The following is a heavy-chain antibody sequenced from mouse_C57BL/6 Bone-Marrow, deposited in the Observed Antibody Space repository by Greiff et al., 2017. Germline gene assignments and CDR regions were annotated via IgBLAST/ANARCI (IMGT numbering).Heavy chain of an antibody. CDR1: GYTFTSYC. CDR2: INPNSGST. CDR3: ARPTYSGSSP. Sequence: QVQLQQSGAELVKPGASVKLSCKASGYTFTSYCMHWVKQRPGKGLEWIGMINPNSGSTNYNEKFKSKGTLTVDKSSSTAYMQIRSLTSEYSAVYYCARPTYSGSSPWGEGTRVTVSA. J-gene: IGHJ3*01. V-gene: IGHV1-64*01. D-gene: IGHD1-1*01.